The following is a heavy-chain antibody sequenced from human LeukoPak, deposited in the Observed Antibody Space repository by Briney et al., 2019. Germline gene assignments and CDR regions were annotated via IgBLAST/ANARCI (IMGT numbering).Heavy chain of an antibody. Sequence: PGGSLRLSWVAAWFPSDTYDIHWFRHPPGRGLQWVSLITGDGGTTSYAGSVKGRFTTSRDNSKNSLYLQMNTDGTDDTALYYCAKGHFGAGHYWGQGTLVTVSS. CDR3: AKGHFGAGHY. J-gene: IGHJ4*02. D-gene: IGHD3-3*01. CDR1: WFPSDTYD. CDR2: ITGDGGTT. V-gene: IGHV3-43*02.